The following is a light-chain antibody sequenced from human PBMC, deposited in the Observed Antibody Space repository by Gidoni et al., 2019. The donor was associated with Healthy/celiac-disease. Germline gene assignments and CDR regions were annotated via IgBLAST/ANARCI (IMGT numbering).Light chain of an antibody. V-gene: IGKV1-27*01. Sequence: DIQMTQSPSSLPAAVGDRVTITCRASHGISNYLAWYQQKPGKVPKLLIYAASTLQSGFPSRFSGSGSGTDFTLTISILQPEDVATYYCQKYNSAPLTFGGGTKVEIK. J-gene: IGKJ4*01. CDR2: AAS. CDR3: QKYNSAPLT. CDR1: HGISNY.